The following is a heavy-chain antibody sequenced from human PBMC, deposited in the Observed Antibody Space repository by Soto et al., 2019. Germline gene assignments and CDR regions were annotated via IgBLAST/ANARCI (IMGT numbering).Heavy chain of an antibody. J-gene: IGHJ6*02. Sequence: GGSLRLSCVASGFTFENYAMSWVRQAPGKGLEWVSAISGSGGTTYYSDSVKGRFTISRDNSKNTVYLQMNDLRVEDAAEYFCAKDSWAIFGVPAGEYYAMGVWGQGTTVTVSS. CDR2: ISGSGGTT. V-gene: IGHV3-23*01. CDR3: AKDSWAIFGVPAGEYYAMGV. D-gene: IGHD3-3*01. CDR1: GFTFENYA.